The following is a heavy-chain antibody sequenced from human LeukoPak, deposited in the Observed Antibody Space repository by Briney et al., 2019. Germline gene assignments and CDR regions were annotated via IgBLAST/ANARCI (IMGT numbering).Heavy chain of an antibody. D-gene: IGHD3-10*01. V-gene: IGHV4-34*01. CDR2: INHSGST. CDR3: AVAGNYYGSGSYFHWFDP. Sequence: SETLSLTCAVYGGSFSGYYWSWIRQPPGRGLEWIGEINHSGSTNYNPSLKSRVTISVDTSKNQFSLKLSSVTAADTAVYYCAVAGNYYGSGSYFHWFDPWGQGTLVTVSS. CDR1: GGSFSGYY. J-gene: IGHJ5*02.